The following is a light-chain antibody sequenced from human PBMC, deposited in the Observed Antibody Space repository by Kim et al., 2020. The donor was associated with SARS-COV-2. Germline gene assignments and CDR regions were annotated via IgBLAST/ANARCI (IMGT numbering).Light chain of an antibody. CDR1: QSVSSN. CDR3: QQANT. Sequence: PATLSVSPGERATLSCRASQSVSSNLAWYQQKPGQAPRLLIYGASTRATGIPARFSGSGSGTEFTLTISSLQSEDFAVYYCQQANTFGQGTKLEIK. J-gene: IGKJ2*01. V-gene: IGKV3-15*01. CDR2: GAS.